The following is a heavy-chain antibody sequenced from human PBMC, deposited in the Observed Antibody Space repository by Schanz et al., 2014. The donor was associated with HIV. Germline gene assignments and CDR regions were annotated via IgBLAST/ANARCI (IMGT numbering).Heavy chain of an antibody. CDR3: AREKDLGYSSTLGF. Sequence: QVQLVESGGGLIQPGGSLRLSCAASGFSATNYYISWVRQAPGKGLEWVSYISSSGGTIFYADSVNGRFTISRDNAKNSMFLQMNSLRGEDTAVYYCAREKDLGYSSTLGFWGQGTLVTVSS. D-gene: IGHD6-13*01. J-gene: IGHJ4*02. CDR1: GFSATNYY. CDR2: ISSSGGTI. V-gene: IGHV3-11*01.